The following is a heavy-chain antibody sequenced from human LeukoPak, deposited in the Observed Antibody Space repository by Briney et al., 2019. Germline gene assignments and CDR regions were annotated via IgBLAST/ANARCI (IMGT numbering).Heavy chain of an antibody. J-gene: IGHJ4*02. CDR1: GFTFSSYG. Sequence: SGGSLRLSCAASGFTFSSYGVHWVRQAPGKGLEWVAFIRYDGSNKYYADSVKGRFTISRDNSKNTLYLQMNSLRAEDTAVYYCAKEGYNWNDGEYWGQRTLVTVSS. D-gene: IGHD1-1*01. V-gene: IGHV3-30*02. CDR2: IRYDGSNK. CDR3: AKEGYNWNDGEY.